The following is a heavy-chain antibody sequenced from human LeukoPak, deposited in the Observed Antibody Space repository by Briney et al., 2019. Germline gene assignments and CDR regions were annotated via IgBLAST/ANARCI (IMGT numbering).Heavy chain of an antibody. CDR2: IRSKANNYAT. V-gene: IGHV3-73*01. CDR1: GFAFSGSA. D-gene: IGHD3/OR15-3a*01. Sequence: GGSLRLSCAASGFAFSGSAIHCVRQASGKGLEWVGRIRSKANNYATAYAASVKGNFTISRDDSKNTAYLQMNSLKTEDTAVYHCTRRRSDWANWYFDLWGRGALVTVSS. CDR3: TRRRSDWANWYFDL. J-gene: IGHJ2*01.